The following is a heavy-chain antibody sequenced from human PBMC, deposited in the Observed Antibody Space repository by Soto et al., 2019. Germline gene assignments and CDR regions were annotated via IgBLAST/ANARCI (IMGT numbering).Heavy chain of an antibody. D-gene: IGHD7-27*01. CDR1: GFTFSSYS. V-gene: IGHV3-21*01. CDR2: ISSSSSYI. J-gene: IGHJ3*02. Sequence: GGSLRLSCAASGFTFSSYSMNWVRKAPGKGLEWVSSISSSSSYIYYADSVKSRFTISRDNAKNSLYLQMNSLRAEDTAVYYCARLPGDSAFDIWGQGTMVTVSS. CDR3: ARLPGDSAFDI.